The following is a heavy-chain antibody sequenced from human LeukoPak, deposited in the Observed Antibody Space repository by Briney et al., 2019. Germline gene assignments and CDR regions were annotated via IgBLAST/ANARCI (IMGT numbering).Heavy chain of an antibody. Sequence: SVKVSCKASGGTFSSYTISWVRQAPGQGLEWMGRIIPILGIANYAQMFQGRVTITADKSTSTAYMELSSLRSEDTAVYYCARDHEEGPNYYYYGMDVWGQGTTVTVSS. J-gene: IGHJ6*02. V-gene: IGHV1-69*04. CDR3: ARDHEEGPNYYYYGMDV. CDR1: GGTFSSYT. CDR2: IIPILGIA.